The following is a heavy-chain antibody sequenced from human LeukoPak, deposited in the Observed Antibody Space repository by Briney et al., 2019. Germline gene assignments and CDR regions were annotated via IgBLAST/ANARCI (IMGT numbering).Heavy chain of an antibody. J-gene: IGHJ4*02. Sequence: SGPTLVKPTQTLTLTCTFSGFSVTTSGAGVGWIRQPPGKALEWLALIYWNDEKRYSPSLKSRLIITKDTSKNQVVLTMTNMDPVDTATYYCAHTFGYYRFDYWGRGTLVTVSS. D-gene: IGHD3-22*01. CDR2: IYWNDEK. V-gene: IGHV2-5*01. CDR3: AHTFGYYRFDY. CDR1: GFSVTTSGAG.